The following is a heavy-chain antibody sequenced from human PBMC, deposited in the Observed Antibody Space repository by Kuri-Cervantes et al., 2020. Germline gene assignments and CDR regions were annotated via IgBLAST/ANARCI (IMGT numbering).Heavy chain of an antibody. V-gene: IGHV4-38-2*01. J-gene: IGHJ3*02. CDR3: ARGRRGHQVVCGRPANAVDI. Sequence: SETLSLTCAVSGYSISSGYYWGWIRQPPGKGLEWIGSIYHSGSTYYNPSLKSRVTISVDTSKNQFSLKLSSVTAADTAVYYCARGRRGHQVVCGRPANAVDIWGQGTMVTVSS. CDR1: GYSISSGYY. D-gene: IGHD2-8*02. CDR2: IYHSGST.